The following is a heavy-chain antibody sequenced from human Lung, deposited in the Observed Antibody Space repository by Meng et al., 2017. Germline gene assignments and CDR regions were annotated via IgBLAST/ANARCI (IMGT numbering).Heavy chain of an antibody. Sequence: QPQLQESGPGLVKPSEALSLTCSVSGGSISTSGYYWGWTRQPPGKGLEWIGSIGHSGITYYTPSLKSRVTVSIDTFKSQFSLKLTSVTAADTAVYYCVRSSGWVRTGFDPWGQGTLVTVSS. CDR3: VRSSGWVRTGFDP. CDR1: GGSISTSGYY. J-gene: IGHJ5*02. V-gene: IGHV4-39*01. CDR2: IGHSGIT. D-gene: IGHD6-19*01.